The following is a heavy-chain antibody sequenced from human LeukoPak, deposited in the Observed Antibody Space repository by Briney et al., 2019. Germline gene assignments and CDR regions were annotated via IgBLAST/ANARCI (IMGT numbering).Heavy chain of an antibody. V-gene: IGHV1-2*02. D-gene: IGHD2-2*01. J-gene: IGHJ4*02. CDR1: GYTFTGYY. CDR2: INPNSGGT. Sequence: ASVKVSCKASGYTFTGYYMHWVRQAPGQGLEWMGWINPNSGGTNYAQKFQGRVTMTRDTSISTAYMELSRLRSDDTAVYYCAREGPDIVVVGYYFDYWGQGTLVTVSS. CDR3: AREGPDIVVVGYYFDY.